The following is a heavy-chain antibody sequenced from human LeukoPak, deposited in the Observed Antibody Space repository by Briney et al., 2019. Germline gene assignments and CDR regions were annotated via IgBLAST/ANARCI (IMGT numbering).Heavy chain of an antibody. CDR1: GGSISSSSYY. J-gene: IGHJ5*02. Sequence: PSETLSLTCTVSGGSISSSSYYWGWIRQPPGKGLEWIGSIYYSGSTYCNPSLKSRVTISVDTSKNQFSLKLSSVTAADTAVYYCARVTAAPSWFDPWGQGTLVTVSS. CDR3: ARVTAAPSWFDP. D-gene: IGHD6-13*01. CDR2: IYYSGST. V-gene: IGHV4-39*07.